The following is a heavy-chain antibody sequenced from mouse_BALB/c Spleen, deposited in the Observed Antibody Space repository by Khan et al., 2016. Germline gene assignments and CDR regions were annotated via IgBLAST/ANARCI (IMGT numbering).Heavy chain of an antibody. J-gene: IGHJ3*01. V-gene: IGHV1-87*01. CDR2: IYPGDGDT. Sequence: VQLQESGAELARPGASVKLSCKASGYTFTSYWMQWVKQRPGQGLEWIGAIYPGDGDTRYTQKFKGKATLTAGKSSSTAYMQLSSLASEDSAVYYCARGGTAGSQFAYWGQGTLVTVSA. CDR3: ARGGTAGSQFAY. D-gene: IGHD2-14*01. CDR1: GYTFTSYW.